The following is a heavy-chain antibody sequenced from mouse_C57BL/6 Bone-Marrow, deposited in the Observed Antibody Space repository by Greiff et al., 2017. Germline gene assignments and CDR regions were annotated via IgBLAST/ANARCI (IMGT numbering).Heavy chain of an antibody. CDR3: ARRWLLPYAMDY. V-gene: IGHV5-17*01. J-gene: IGHJ4*01. D-gene: IGHD2-3*01. CDR1: GFTFSDYG. CDR2: ISSGSSTI. Sequence: EVQGVESGGGLVKPGGSLKLSCAASGFTFSDYGMHRVRQAPEKGLEWVAYISSGSSTIYYADTVKGRFTISRDNAKNTLFLQMTSLRSEDTAMYYCARRWLLPYAMDYWGQGTSVTVSS.